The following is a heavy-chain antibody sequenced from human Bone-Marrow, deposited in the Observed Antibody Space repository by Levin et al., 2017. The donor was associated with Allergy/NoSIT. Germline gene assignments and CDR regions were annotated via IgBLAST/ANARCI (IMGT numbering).Heavy chain of an antibody. Sequence: ASVKVSCKASGYTFTSYGISWVRQAPGQGLEWMGWISAYNGNTNYAQKLQGRVTMTTDTSTSTAYMELRSLRSDDTAVYYCARGGDIVVVPAAIISNNWFDPWGQGTLVTVSS. V-gene: IGHV1-18*01. CDR2: ISAYNGNT. J-gene: IGHJ5*02. D-gene: IGHD2-2*02. CDR1: GYTFTSYG. CDR3: ARGGDIVVVPAAIISNNWFDP.